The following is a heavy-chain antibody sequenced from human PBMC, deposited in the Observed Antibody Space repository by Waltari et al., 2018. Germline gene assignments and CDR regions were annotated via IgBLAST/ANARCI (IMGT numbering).Heavy chain of an antibody. V-gene: IGHV3-53*01. Sequence: EVEVVESGGGLMQPGGSLRLSCAASGFSVSDNFISWVRQAPGKGLEWVSISYTVGTTYFAESVKGRFTNSRDNSRNTVYLQMNSLRVEDTAVYFCARVAGTALHRYYHYYMDLWGKGTTVTVSS. J-gene: IGHJ6*03. D-gene: IGHD2-15*01. CDR1: GFSVSDNF. CDR3: ARVAGTALHRYYHYYMDL. CDR2: SYTVGTT.